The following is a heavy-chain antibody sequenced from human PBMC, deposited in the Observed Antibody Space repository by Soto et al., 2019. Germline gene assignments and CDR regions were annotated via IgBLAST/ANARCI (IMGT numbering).Heavy chain of an antibody. Sequence: GGSLRLSCAASGFTFSSYSMNWVRQAPGKGLEWVSYISSSSSTIYYADSVKGRFTISRDNAKNSLYLQMNSLRAEDTAVYYCARAEGYCSGGSCYSLVAFDIWGQGTMVTVSS. CDR1: GFTFSSYS. V-gene: IGHV3-48*01. CDR2: ISSSSSTI. J-gene: IGHJ3*02. CDR3: ARAEGYCSGGSCYSLVAFDI. D-gene: IGHD2-15*01.